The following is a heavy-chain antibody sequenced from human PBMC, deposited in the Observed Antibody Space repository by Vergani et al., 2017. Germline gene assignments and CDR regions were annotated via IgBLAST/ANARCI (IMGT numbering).Heavy chain of an antibody. CDR2: INPNSGGT. J-gene: IGHJ6*02. CDR3: ARDKGYCSSPSCLYYYYYGMDV. CDR1: GYTFTGYY. V-gene: IGHV1-2*02. Sequence: QVQLVQSGAEVKKTGASVKVSCKASGYTFTGYYMHWVRQAPGQGLEWMGWINPNSGGTNYAQKFQGRVTMTRDTSISTAYMELSRLRSDDTAVSYCARDKGYCSSPSCLYYYYYGMDVWGQGTTVTVSS. D-gene: IGHD2-2*01.